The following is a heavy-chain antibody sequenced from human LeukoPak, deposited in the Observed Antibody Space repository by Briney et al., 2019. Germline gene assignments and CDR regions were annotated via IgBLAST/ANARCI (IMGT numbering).Heavy chain of an antibody. CDR1: GGSISSYF. V-gene: IGHV4-59*01. CDR3: ARDVGATPGYFDY. Sequence: SETLSLTCTVSGGSISSYFWSWIRQPPGKGLEWIGYISYSGSTNYNPSLKSRVPISVDTSKSQFSLKLSSVTAADTAVYYCARDVGATPGYFDYWGQGTLVTVSS. J-gene: IGHJ4*02. D-gene: IGHD1-26*01. CDR2: ISYSGST.